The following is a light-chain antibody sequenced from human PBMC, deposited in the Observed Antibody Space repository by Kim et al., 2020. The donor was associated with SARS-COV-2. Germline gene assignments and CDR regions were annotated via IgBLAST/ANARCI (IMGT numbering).Light chain of an antibody. Sequence: SYELTQPPSVSVSPGQTATITCSGDKLGDRYAFWYQQKPGQSPVLVIYEDTKRPSGVPERFSGSNSGNTATLTISGTQNTDEADYYCQAWDTTVVFGGGTQLTVL. CDR1: KLGDRY. V-gene: IGLV3-1*01. J-gene: IGLJ2*01. CDR2: EDT. CDR3: QAWDTTVV.